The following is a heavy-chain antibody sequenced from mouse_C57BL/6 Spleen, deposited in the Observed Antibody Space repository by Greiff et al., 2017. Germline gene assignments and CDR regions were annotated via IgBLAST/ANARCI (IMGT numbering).Heavy chain of an antibody. D-gene: IGHD4-1*01. Sequence: QVQLQQPGAELVMPGASVKLSCKASGYTFTSYWMPWVKQRPGQGLEWIGEIDPSDSYTNYNQKLKGKSTLTVDKSSSTAYMQLSSLTSEDSAVYYCARTELTGDFDYWGQGTTLTVAS. J-gene: IGHJ2*01. CDR2: IDPSDSYT. V-gene: IGHV1-69*01. CDR3: ARTELTGDFDY. CDR1: GYTFTSYW.